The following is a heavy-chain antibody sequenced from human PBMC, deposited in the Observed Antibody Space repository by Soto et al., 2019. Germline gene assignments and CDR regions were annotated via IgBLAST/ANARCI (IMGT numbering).Heavy chain of an antibody. Sequence: PGGSLRLSCAASGFTFSSYAMHWVRQAPGKGLEWVAVISYDGSNKYYADSVKGRFTISRDNSKNTLYLQMNSLRAEDTAVYYCASHPGRVTQFLWGQGTLVTVSS. J-gene: IGHJ4*02. V-gene: IGHV3-30-3*01. CDR2: ISYDGSNK. D-gene: IGHD4-4*01. CDR1: GFTFSSYA. CDR3: ASHPGRVTQFL.